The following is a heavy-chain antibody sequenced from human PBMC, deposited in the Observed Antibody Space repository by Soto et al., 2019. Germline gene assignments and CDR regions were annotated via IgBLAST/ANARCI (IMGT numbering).Heavy chain of an antibody. CDR2: IYYSGST. CDR1: GGSISSYY. J-gene: IGHJ4*02. CDR3: ARLTRAMDRRWDIYYFDY. V-gene: IGHV4-59*08. D-gene: IGHD5-12*01. Sequence: PSETLSLTCTVSGGSISSYYWSWIRQPPGKGLEWIGYIYYSGSTNYNPSLKSRVTISVDTSKNQFSLKLSSVTAADTAVYYCARLTRAMDRRWDIYYFDYWGQGTLVTVSS.